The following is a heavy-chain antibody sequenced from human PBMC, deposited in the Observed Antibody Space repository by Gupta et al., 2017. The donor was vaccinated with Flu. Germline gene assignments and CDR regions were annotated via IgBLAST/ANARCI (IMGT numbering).Heavy chain of an antibody. CDR3: AKDTRPRYSGYDSYYYYGMDV. J-gene: IGHJ6*02. D-gene: IGHD5-12*01. V-gene: IGHV3-30*18. CDR2: ISYDGSNK. CDR1: GFIFSSYG. Sequence: QVQLVESGGGVVQPGRSLRLSCAASGFIFSSYGMHWVRQAPGKGLEWVAVISYDGSNKYYADSVKGRFTISRDNSKNTLYLQMNSLRAEDTAVYYCAKDTRPRYSGYDSYYYYGMDVWGQGTTVTVSS.